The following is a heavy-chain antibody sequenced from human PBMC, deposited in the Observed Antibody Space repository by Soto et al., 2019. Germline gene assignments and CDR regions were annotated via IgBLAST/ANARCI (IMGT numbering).Heavy chain of an antibody. CDR2: IYYNGIT. CDR3: ARESGGGGYTFNFFDY. Sequence: SETLSLTCTVSGDSVSSGIYYWSWIRQPPGKRLEWIGHIYYNGITIRNPSLMSRVTISVDPSKNQFSLRLTSVTAADTAVYYCARESGGGGYTFNFFDYWGQGSLVTVSS. J-gene: IGHJ4*02. CDR1: GDSVSSGIYY. D-gene: IGHD5-12*01. V-gene: IGHV4-61*01.